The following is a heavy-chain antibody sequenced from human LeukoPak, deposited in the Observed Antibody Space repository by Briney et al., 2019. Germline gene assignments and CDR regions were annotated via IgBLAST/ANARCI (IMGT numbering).Heavy chain of an antibody. Sequence: GGSLRLSCAASGFTFSSYSMNWVRQAPGKGLEWVSYISSSSSTIYYADSVKGRFTISRDNAKNSLYLQMNSLRAEDTAVYYCARDHYDSSGYYYPSNWFDPWGQGTLVTVSS. CDR3: ARDHYDSSGYYYPSNWFDP. J-gene: IGHJ5*02. V-gene: IGHV3-48*01. CDR1: GFTFSSYS. CDR2: ISSSSSTI. D-gene: IGHD3-22*01.